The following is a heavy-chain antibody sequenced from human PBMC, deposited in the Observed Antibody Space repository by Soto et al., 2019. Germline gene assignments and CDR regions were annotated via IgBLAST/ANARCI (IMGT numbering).Heavy chain of an antibody. CDR2: ISSTTNYI. Sequence: GGSLRLSCAASGFTFTRYSMNWVRQAPGKGLEWVSSISSTTNYIYYGDSMKGRFTISRDNAKNSLYLEMNSLRAEDTAVYYCARGSYDSSGSGPYYYYYGMDVWGQGTTVT. CDR1: GFTFTRYS. CDR3: ARGSYDSSGSGPYYYYYGMDV. V-gene: IGHV3-21*06. D-gene: IGHD3-22*01. J-gene: IGHJ6*02.